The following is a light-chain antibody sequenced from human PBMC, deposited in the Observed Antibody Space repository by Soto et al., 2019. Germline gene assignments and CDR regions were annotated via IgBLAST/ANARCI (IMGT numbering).Light chain of an antibody. CDR3: QQYINWPALT. J-gene: IGKJ4*01. CDR1: QSVNSN. Sequence: EIVMTQSPASLSVSPGERATLSCRASQSVNSNLAWYQQKPGQAPRLLIYGASTRATGIPGRFRGSGSGTDFTLTITSLQSEDFAVYYCQQYINWPALTFGGGTKVEIK. V-gene: IGKV3-15*01. CDR2: GAS.